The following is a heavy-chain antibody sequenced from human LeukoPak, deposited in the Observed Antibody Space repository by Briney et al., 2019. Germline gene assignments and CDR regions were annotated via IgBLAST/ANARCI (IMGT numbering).Heavy chain of an antibody. V-gene: IGHV3-30*02. CDR3: AKKLIRAATLCFDP. J-gene: IGHJ5*02. D-gene: IGHD2-15*01. Sequence: GGSLRLSCAASGFTFSSYWMSWVRQAPGKGLEWVAFIRYDGSNKYYADSVKGRFTISRDNSKNTLYLQMNSLRAEDTAVYYCAKKLIRAATLCFDPWGQGTLVTVSS. CDR2: IRYDGSNK. CDR1: GFTFSSYW.